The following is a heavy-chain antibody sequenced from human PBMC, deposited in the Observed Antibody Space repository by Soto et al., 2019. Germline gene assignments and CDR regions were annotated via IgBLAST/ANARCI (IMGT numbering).Heavy chain of an antibody. CDR3: ARGGIAARPFDC. CDR1: GSTFSSYW. Sequence: GGSLRLSCAASGSTFSSYWMSWVRQAPGKGLEWVANIKQDGSEKYYVDSVKGRFTISRDNAKNSLYLQMNSLRAEDTAVYYCARGGIAARPFDCWGQGTLVTVSS. D-gene: IGHD6-6*01. V-gene: IGHV3-7*01. CDR2: IKQDGSEK. J-gene: IGHJ4*02.